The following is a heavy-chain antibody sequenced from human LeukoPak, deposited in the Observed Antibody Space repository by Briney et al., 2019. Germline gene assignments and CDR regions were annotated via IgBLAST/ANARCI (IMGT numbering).Heavy chain of an antibody. CDR3: ARDLRDSGDH. Sequence: SGGSLRLSCEASGFIFSIYSMNWVRQAPGKGLEWVSSISSSSSYIYYGDSVRGRFTISRDNAKNSLYLQMNSLGAEDTAVYYCARDLRDSGDHWGQGILVTVSS. D-gene: IGHD3/OR15-3a*01. CDR1: GFIFSIYS. V-gene: IGHV3-21*01. CDR2: ISSSSSYI. J-gene: IGHJ4*02.